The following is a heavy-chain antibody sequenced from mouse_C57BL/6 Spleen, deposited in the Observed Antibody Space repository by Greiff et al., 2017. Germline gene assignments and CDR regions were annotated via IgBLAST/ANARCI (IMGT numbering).Heavy chain of an antibody. J-gene: IGHJ4*01. CDR2: IDPSDSYT. CDR3: ARKAWDYDVVYYAMDY. CDR1: GYTFTSYW. D-gene: IGHD2-4*01. Sequence: VQLQQSGAELVMPGASVKLSCKASGYTFTSYWMHWVKQRPGQGLEWIGEIDPSDSYTNYNQKFKGKSTLTVDKSSSTAYMQLSSLTTEDSAVYYCARKAWDYDVVYYAMDYWGQGTSVTVSS. V-gene: IGHV1-69*01.